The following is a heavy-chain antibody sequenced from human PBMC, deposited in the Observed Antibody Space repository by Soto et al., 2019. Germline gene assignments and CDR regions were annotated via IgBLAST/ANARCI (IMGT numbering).Heavy chain of an antibody. J-gene: IGHJ4*02. Sequence: GGSLRLSCAASGFTFSGYAMSWVRQAPGKGLEWVSAISGSGASTYYADSVKGRFTISRDNSKNILYVQMNSLRAEDTAVYYCAKVYGGYCSGGRCYSGFDYWGQGTLVTVSS. V-gene: IGHV3-23*01. CDR3: AKVYGGYCSGGRCYSGFDY. D-gene: IGHD2-15*01. CDR2: ISGSGAST. CDR1: GFTFSGYA.